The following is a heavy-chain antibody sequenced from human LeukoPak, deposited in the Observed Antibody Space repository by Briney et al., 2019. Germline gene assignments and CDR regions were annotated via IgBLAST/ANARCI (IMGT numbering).Heavy chain of an antibody. CDR2: IWYDGSNK. J-gene: IGHJ3*02. D-gene: IGHD4-17*01. CDR3: ARDLAEGYDYGDYSPDDAFDI. V-gene: IGHV3-33*01. Sequence: LRLSCAASGFTFSSYGMHWVRQAPGKGLEWVAVIWYDGSNKYYADSVKGRFTISRDNSKNTLYLQMNSLRAEDTAVYYRARDLAEGYDYGDYSPDDAFDIWGQGTMVTVSS. CDR1: GFTFSSYG.